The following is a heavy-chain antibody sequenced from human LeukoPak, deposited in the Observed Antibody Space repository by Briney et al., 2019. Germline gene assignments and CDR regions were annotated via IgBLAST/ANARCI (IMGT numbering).Heavy chain of an antibody. V-gene: IGHV4-30-4*01. J-gene: IGHJ4*02. CDR1: GGSISSGDYY. Sequence: SQTLSLTWTVSGGSISSGDYYWSWIRQPPGKGLEWIGYIYYSGSTYYDPSLKSRVTISVDTSKNQFSLKLSSVTAADTAVYYCARDRYGQRIFDYWGQGTLVTVSS. CDR3: ARDRYGQRIFDY. D-gene: IGHD3-16*02. CDR2: IYYSGST.